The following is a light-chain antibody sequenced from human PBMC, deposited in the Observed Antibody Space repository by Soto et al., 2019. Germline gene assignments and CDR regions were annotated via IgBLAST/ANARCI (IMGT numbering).Light chain of an antibody. Sequence: AIQMTQSPSSLSASVGDRVTITCRASQGIREDVGWFQQKPGKAPKLLIYTTSALQSGVPSRFSGNGTGTEFTLTISRLQPEDFGTYYCLQDYNYPWTFGQGTTVEIK. CDR3: LQDYNYPWT. CDR1: QGIRED. V-gene: IGKV1-6*01. J-gene: IGKJ1*01. CDR2: TTS.